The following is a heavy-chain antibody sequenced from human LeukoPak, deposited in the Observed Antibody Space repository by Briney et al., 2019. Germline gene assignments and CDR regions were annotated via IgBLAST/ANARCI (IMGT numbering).Heavy chain of an antibody. CDR2: IDWDDDK. V-gene: IGHV2-70*11. CDR3: ARTTIASRIDY. CDR1: GFSLNTTAMC. J-gene: IGHJ4*02. D-gene: IGHD2-21*01. Sequence: SGPALVKPTQTLTLTCTFSGFSLNTTAMCVSWIRQPPGKAPEGLARIDWDDDKYYSTSLKARLTVSKDTSKNQVVLTMTNMDPVDTATYYCARTTIASRIDYWGQGTLVTVSS.